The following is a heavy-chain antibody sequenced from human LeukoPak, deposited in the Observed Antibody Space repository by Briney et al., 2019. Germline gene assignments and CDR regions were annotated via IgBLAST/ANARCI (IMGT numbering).Heavy chain of an antibody. V-gene: IGHV3-7*01. J-gene: IGHJ4*02. D-gene: IGHD3-9*01. CDR2: IKQDGSEK. Sequence: PGGSLRLSCAASGFTFSSYWMSWVRQAPGKGLEWVANIKQDGSEKYYVDSVKGRFTISRDNAKNSLYLQMNSLRAEDTAVYYCARDRFRYSDWEGDYFDYWGQGTLVTVSS. CDR3: ARDRFRYSDWEGDYFDY. CDR1: GFTFSSYW.